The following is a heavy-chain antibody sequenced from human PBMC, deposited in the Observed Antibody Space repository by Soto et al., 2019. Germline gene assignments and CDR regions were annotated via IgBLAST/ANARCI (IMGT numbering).Heavy chain of an antibody. J-gene: IGHJ4*02. V-gene: IGHV4-39*01. Sequence: QLQLQESGPGLVKPSETLSLTCTVSGGYINNSSFYWGWVRKPPGKRMEWIGSIYYSGSAYSNPSLNSRLTISVDTCKYLFSLNPSSVTGANTAVYFCARRPLVRGIIPYYFHSWGQGTLVTVSS. D-gene: IGHD3-10*01. CDR3: ARRPLVRGIIPYYFHS. CDR2: IYYSGSA. CDR1: GGYINNSSFY.